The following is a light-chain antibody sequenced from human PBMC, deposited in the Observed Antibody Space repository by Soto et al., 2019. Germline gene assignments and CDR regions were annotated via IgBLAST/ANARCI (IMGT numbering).Light chain of an antibody. CDR3: GLYTIAETVV. V-gene: IGLV2-18*01. J-gene: IGLJ2*01. CDR2: DVT. CDR1: KEVASYNR. Sequence: QSVLTQPPSVSGSPGQSVTISCTGTKEVASYNRVSWYQQTPGTSPKLLIYDVTKRASGISDRFSGSKSDNTASLTISGLHTDDEGDYYCGLYTIAETVVLGGGTKLTVL.